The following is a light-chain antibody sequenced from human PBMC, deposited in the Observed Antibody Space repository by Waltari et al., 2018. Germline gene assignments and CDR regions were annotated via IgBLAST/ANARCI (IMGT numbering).Light chain of an antibody. CDR2: GNS. CDR3: QSYDSSLSGPRV. J-gene: IGLJ3*02. CDR1: SPNIGAGYD. Sequence: QSVLTQPPSVSGAPGQRVPIPCTGSSPNIGAGYDVHWYQQLPGTAPKPRIHGNSNRPSGVPDRFSGSKSGTSASLAITGLQAEDEADYYCQSYDSSLSGPRVFGGGTKLTVL. V-gene: IGLV1-40*01.